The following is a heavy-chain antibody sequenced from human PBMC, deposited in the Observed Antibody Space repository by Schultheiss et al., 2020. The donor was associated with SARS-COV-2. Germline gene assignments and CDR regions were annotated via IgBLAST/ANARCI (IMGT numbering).Heavy chain of an antibody. CDR3: ARGGGRLYCSSTSCYQGMDV. D-gene: IGHD2-2*01. J-gene: IGHJ6*02. Sequence: SETLSLTCGVSGYSISSGYYWGWIRQPPGKGLEWIGSIYHSGSTYYNPSLKSRVTISVDKSKNQFSLKLSSVTAADTAVYYCARGGGRLYCSSTSCYQGMDVWGQGTTVTVSS. CDR1: GYSISSGYY. CDR2: IYHSGST. V-gene: IGHV4-38-2*01.